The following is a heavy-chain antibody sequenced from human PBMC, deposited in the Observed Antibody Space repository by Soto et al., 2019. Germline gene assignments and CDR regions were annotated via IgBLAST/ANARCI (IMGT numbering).Heavy chain of an antibody. CDR1: NGSISAFY. Sequence: PYEPLSLPYTVSNGSISAFYWNGFRQSAGKGLEWIGRIHGSGSATYNPALRSRVTTSVDTSKNQFSLKVNSVTGADTAVYYCARSSHKESWFDPLGQGTLVTVS. D-gene: IGHD6-13*01. V-gene: IGHV4-4*07. CDR3: ARSSHKESWFDP. J-gene: IGHJ5*02. CDR2: IHGSGSA.